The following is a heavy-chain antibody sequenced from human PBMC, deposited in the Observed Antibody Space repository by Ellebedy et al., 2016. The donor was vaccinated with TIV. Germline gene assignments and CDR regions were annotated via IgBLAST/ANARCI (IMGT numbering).Heavy chain of an antibody. CDR3: ARYRDSYDNSGYLGY. D-gene: IGHD3-22*01. CDR1: GFSFSIYG. Sequence: PGRSLRLSCEASGFSFSIYGMHWVRQAPGKGLERVAVIWYDGVNIYYTASLKGRFTISRDNSKNTLYLQMNSLRAEDTAVYYCARYRDSYDNSGYLGYWGQGTLVSVSS. CDR2: IWYDGVNI. J-gene: IGHJ4*02. V-gene: IGHV3-33*01.